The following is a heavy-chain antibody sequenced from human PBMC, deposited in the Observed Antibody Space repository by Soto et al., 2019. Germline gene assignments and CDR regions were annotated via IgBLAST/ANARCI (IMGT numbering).Heavy chain of an antibody. Sequence: ASVKVSCKAPRDTFTSYYINWVRQAPGQVLEWMGVINPHGGSTAYAQKFKGRVTLTRDTPASTVYMEVSSLTSEDTAMYYCARSAGGNFGIIIEGTNWFAPWGQGTLVTVSS. CDR3: ARSAGGNFGIIIEGTNWFAP. V-gene: IGHV1-46*01. CDR2: INPHGGST. J-gene: IGHJ5*02. CDR1: RDTFTSYY. D-gene: IGHD1-26*01.